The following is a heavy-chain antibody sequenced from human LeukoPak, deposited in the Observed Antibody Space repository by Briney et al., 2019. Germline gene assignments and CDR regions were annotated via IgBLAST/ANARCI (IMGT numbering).Heavy chain of an antibody. D-gene: IGHD3-10*01. CDR3: AREVSRYHGSIHYYGMDV. V-gene: IGHV1-69*04. CDR2: IIPILGIA. CDR1: GGTFSSYA. J-gene: IGHJ6*02. Sequence: SVKVSCKASGGTFSSYAISWVRQAPGQGLEWMGRIIPILGIANYAQKFQGRVTITADKSTSTAYMELSSLRSEDTAVYYCAREVSRYHGSIHYYGMDVWGQGTTVTVSS.